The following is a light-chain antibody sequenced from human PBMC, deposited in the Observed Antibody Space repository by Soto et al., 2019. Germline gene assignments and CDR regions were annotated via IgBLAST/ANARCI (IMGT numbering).Light chain of an antibody. J-gene: IGKJ2*01. CDR1: QSLFYSANSKNY. V-gene: IGKV4-1*01. Sequence: DIVMAQSPESLAVSLGEGATITCKSSQSLFYSANSKNYLGWYQQKPGQPPKLLISWASTRESGVPDRFSGSGSGTDFTLTISSLQAEDVAVYYCQQYYSSPPYTFGQGTKLEIK. CDR2: WAS. CDR3: QQYYSSPPYT.